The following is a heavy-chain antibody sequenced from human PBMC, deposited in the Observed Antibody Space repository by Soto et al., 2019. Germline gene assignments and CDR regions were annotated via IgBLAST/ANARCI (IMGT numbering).Heavy chain of an antibody. Sequence: QVQLVQSGPEVKKPGASVKVSCKTSGYTFTRAGISWVRQAPGQGLEWMGWISPYNNDTKYAQRFQGRVTMTTDTSTKTVYMELRSLTSDDTAVYYCAKDRRGLRSAYFGSQYFDPWGQGALVTVSS. V-gene: IGHV1-18*04. D-gene: IGHD4-17*01. CDR2: ISPYNNDT. CDR3: AKDRRGLRSAYFGSQYFDP. CDR1: GYTFTRAG. J-gene: IGHJ4*02.